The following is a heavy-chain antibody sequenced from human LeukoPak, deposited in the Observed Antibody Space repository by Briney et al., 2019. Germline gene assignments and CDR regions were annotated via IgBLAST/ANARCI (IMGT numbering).Heavy chain of an antibody. CDR1: GFTFSGHW. D-gene: IGHD7-27*01. CDR3: ARDINWGQVDY. Sequence: GGSLRLSCAASGFTFSGHWMYWLRQAPGKGLAWVSRINGDGSATNYAGSMKGLFTISRDNAKNILYLQMNSLREDDTAVYYCARDINWGQVDYWGQGTLVTVSS. J-gene: IGHJ4*02. V-gene: IGHV3-74*01. CDR2: INGDGSAT.